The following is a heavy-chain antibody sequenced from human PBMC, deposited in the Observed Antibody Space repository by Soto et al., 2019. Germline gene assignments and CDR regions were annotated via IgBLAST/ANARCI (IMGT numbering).Heavy chain of an antibody. CDR3: ARRVIVTPGHHNWFDP. Sequence: QITLKESGPTLMTPTQTLTLTCTFSGFSLSTTGVGLAWIRQPPGKALEWLALIYWNDDKRYSPSLASRLTITRDTSKHQVVLTMTDMDPVDTATYYCARRVIVTPGHHNWFDPWGQGTLVTVSS. CDR2: IYWNDDK. V-gene: IGHV2-5*01. D-gene: IGHD1-1*01. J-gene: IGHJ5*02. CDR1: GFSLSTTGVG.